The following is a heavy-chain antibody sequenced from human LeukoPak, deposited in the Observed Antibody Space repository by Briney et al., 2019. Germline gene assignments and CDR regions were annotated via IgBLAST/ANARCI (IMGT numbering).Heavy chain of an antibody. CDR3: ANSPHLYTYGPSVC. D-gene: IGHD5-18*01. CDR1: GFTFSTYA. CDR2: VSASGANT. Sequence: GGSLRLSCADSGFTFSTYAMSWVRQPPGKGLEWVSAVSASGANTYYADSVKGRFTISRDNSKNTLYLQMNSLRAEDTAVYYCANSPHLYTYGPSVCWGQGTLVTVSS. J-gene: IGHJ4*02. V-gene: IGHV3-23*01.